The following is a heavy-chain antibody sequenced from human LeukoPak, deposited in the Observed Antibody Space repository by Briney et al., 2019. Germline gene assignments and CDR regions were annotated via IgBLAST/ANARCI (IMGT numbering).Heavy chain of an antibody. J-gene: IGHJ6*03. D-gene: IGHD2-8*02. CDR3: AKAGGYYYYFYMDV. CDR1: GFTFSSYA. V-gene: IGHV3-23*01. CDR2: ISGSGNTV. Sequence: GGSLRLSCAASGFTFSSYAMNWVRQAPGKGLEWVSAISGSGNTVHYADSVQGRFTISRDNSKNTLYLQMKSLRAEDTAVYYCAKAGGYYYYFYMDVWGKGTTVTVS.